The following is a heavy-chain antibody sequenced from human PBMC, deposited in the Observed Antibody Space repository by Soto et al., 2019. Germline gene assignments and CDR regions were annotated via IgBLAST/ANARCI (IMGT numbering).Heavy chain of an antibody. J-gene: IGHJ4*02. D-gene: IGHD1-1*01. Sequence: PSETLSLTCAVSGGSISSSNWWSWVRQPPGKGLEWIGEIYHSGSTNYNPSLKRRVSISVDKSKNRFSLKLSSVTAADTAVYYCASRELDYWGEGTLVTVSS. CDR1: GGSISSSNW. CDR3: ASRELDY. CDR2: IYHSGST. V-gene: IGHV4-4*02.